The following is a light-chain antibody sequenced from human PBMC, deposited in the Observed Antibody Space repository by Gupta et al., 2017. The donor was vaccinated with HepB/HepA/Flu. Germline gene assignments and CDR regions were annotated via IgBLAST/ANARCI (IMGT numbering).Light chain of an antibody. J-gene: IGLJ3*02. CDR2: DDG. Sequence: SDVLTQPPSVSVAPGKTARITCGGNNIGSRSVHWYQQKPGQAPVLVVYDDGDRPSGIPERFSGSNSGNTATLTISRVEAGDEADYCCQVWDRNSDRVFGGGTKLTVL. CDR1: NIGSRS. CDR3: QVWDRNSDRV. V-gene: IGLV3-21*03.